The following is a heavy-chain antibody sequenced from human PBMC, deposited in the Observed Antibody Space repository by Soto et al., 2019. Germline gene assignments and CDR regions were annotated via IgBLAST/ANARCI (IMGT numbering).Heavy chain of an antibody. J-gene: IGHJ4*02. V-gene: IGHV3-73*01. Sequence: GGSLRLSLAASGFTFSGSAMHWVRQASGKGLGWVGRIRSKANSYATAYAASVKGRFTISRDDSKNTAYLQMNSLKTEDTAVYYCTRPFYYGDSDYWGQGTLVTVSS. CDR2: IRSKANSYAT. CDR1: GFTFSGSA. CDR3: TRPFYYGDSDY. D-gene: IGHD4-17*01.